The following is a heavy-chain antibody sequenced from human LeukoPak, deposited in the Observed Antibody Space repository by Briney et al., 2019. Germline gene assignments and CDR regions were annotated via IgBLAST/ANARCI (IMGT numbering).Heavy chain of an antibody. J-gene: IGHJ5*02. D-gene: IGHD2-2*01. V-gene: IGHV3-11*01. CDR2: ISSSGSTI. CDR1: GFTFSDYY. CDR3: ARDLWEDIVVVPAAEGDWFDP. Sequence: GGSLRLSCAASGFTFSDYYMSWIRQAPEKGLEWVSYISSSGSTIYYADSVKGRFTISRDNAKNSLYLQMNSLRAEDTAVYYCARDLWEDIVVVPAAEGDWFDPWGQGTLVTVSS.